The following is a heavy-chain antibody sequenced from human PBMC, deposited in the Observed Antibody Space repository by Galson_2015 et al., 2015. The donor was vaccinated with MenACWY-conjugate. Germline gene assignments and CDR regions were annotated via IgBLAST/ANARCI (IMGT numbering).Heavy chain of an antibody. Sequence: SLRLSCAASGFTFRTYAMNWVRQAPGKGLEWISYITSRSTTIKYADSVKGRFTISRDNAKNSLYLQMNSLRDEDTAVYYCAKDPTAMATNWFDPWGQGTLVTVSS. CDR1: GFTFRTYA. CDR3: AKDPTAMATNWFDP. J-gene: IGHJ5*02. V-gene: IGHV3-48*02. CDR2: ITSRSTTI. D-gene: IGHD5-18*01.